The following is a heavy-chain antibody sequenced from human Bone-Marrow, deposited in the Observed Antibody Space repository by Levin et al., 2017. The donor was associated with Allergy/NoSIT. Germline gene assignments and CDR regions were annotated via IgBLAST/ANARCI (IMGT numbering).Heavy chain of an antibody. J-gene: IGHJ4*02. CDR2: ISYDGSNK. D-gene: IGHD6-13*01. CDR3: AKFPEQYSNNWYYYFDS. V-gene: IGHV3-30*18. CDR1: GFVFSSYA. Sequence: PGGSLRLSCAASGFVFSSYAMHWVRQAPGKGLEWVALISYDGSNKYYADSVKGRFTISRDNSENTLYLQMNSLKTEDTAVYYCAKFPEQYSNNWYYYFDSWGQGTLVTVSS.